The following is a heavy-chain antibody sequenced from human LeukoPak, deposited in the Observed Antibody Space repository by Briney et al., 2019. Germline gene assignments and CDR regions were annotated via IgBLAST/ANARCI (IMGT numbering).Heavy chain of an antibody. CDR3: ARGYSSSFVDY. D-gene: IGHD6-13*01. CDR2: IYYSGST. J-gene: IGHJ4*02. V-gene: IGHV4-39*07. Sequence: SETLSLTCTVSGGSISSSYYYWGWIRQPPGKGLEWIGSIYYSGSTYYNPSLKSRVTISVDTSKNQFSLKLSSVTAADTAVYYCARGYSSSFVDYWGQGTLVTVSS. CDR1: GGSISSSYYY.